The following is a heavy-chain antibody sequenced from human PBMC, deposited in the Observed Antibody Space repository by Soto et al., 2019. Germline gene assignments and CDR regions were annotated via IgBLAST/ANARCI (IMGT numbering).Heavy chain of an antibody. D-gene: IGHD3-3*01. Sequence: ASVKVSCKASGYTFTSYDINWVRQATGQGLEWMGWMNPNSGNTGYAQKFQGRVTMTRNTSISTAYMELSSLRSEDTAVYYCARRTREWLTNAFDIWGQGTMVTAS. CDR2: MNPNSGNT. V-gene: IGHV1-8*01. CDR3: ARRTREWLTNAFDI. J-gene: IGHJ3*02. CDR1: GYTFTSYD.